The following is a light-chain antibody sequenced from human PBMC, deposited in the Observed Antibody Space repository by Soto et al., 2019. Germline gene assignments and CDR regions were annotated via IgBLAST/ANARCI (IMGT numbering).Light chain of an antibody. J-gene: IGKJ5*01. V-gene: IGKV4-1*01. CDR2: WAS. CDR1: HSVLYSYNNKNY. Sequence: DIGMSQSPDSLGVTLGERATINCKSIHSVLYSYNNKNYLAWYQQKRGQHPKMLIYWASSRESGVPDRFSGSGSGTEFNLTISRLQSEDFAVYECQQSHNWTITFCQLTRLEIK. CDR3: QQSHNWTIT.